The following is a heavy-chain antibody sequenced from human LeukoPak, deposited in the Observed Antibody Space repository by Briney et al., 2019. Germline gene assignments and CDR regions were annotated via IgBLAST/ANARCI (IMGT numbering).Heavy chain of an antibody. CDR1: GFTFSSYA. Sequence: PGRSLRLSCAASGFTFSSYAMSWVRQAPGKGLEWVSAISGSGGSTYYADSVKGRFTISRDNSKNTLYLQMNSLRAEDTAVYYCASMTTYYDYVWGSYRPYYFDYWGQGTLVTVSS. CDR3: ASMTTYYDYVWGSYRPYYFDY. V-gene: IGHV3-23*01. J-gene: IGHJ4*02. CDR2: ISGSGGST. D-gene: IGHD3-16*02.